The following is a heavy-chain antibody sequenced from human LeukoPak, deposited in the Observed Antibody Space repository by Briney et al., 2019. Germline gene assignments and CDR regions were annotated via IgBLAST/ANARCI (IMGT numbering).Heavy chain of an antibody. CDR2: ISYDGSNK. CDR1: GFTFSSYA. Sequence: TGGSLRLSCAASGFTFSSYAMHWVRQAPGKGLEWVAVISYDGSNKYYADSVKGRFTISRDNSKNTLYLQMNSLRAEDTAVYYCARDNDYALVLYMDVWGKGTTVTVSS. V-gene: IGHV3-30*04. J-gene: IGHJ6*03. D-gene: IGHD4-17*01. CDR3: ARDNDYALVLYMDV.